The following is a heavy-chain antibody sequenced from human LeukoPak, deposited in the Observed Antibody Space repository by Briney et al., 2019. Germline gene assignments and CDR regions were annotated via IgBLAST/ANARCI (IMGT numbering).Heavy chain of an antibody. J-gene: IGHJ3*02. CDR3: ARDRAVTDAFDI. D-gene: IGHD4-17*01. V-gene: IGHV1-69*05. CDR1: GYTFTSYG. CDR2: IIPIFGTA. Sequence: SVKVSCKASGYTFTSYGISWVRQAPGQGLEWMGGIIPIFGTANYAQKFQGRVTITTDESTSTAYMELSSLRSEDTAVYYCARDRAVTDAFDIWGQGTMVTVSS.